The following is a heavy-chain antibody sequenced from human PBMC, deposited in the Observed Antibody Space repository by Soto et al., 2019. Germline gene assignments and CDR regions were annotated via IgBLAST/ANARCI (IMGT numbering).Heavy chain of an antibody. CDR1: GFTFSSYS. J-gene: IGHJ4*02. CDR2: ISSSSSTI. V-gene: IGHV3-48*02. CDR3: ARDSVITYYYDSSGYWPDY. Sequence: PGGSLRLSCAASGFTFSSYSMNWVRQAPGKGLEWVSYISSSSSTIYYADSVKGRFTISRDNAKNSLYLQMNSLRDEDTAVYYCARDSVITYYYDSSGYWPDYWGQGTLVTVSS. D-gene: IGHD3-22*01.